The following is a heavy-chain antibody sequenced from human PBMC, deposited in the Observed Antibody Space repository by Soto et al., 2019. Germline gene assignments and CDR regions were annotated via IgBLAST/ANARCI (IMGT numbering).Heavy chain of an antibody. Sequence: ASVKVSCKASGGTFSSYAISWVRQAPGQGLEWMGRFIPTLGTANYAQKFQGRVTITADESTSTAYMELSSLRSEDTAVYYCAREPLAVRGGAYYYYYMDVWGKGTTVTVSS. CDR3: AREPLAVRGGAYYYYYMDV. J-gene: IGHJ6*03. CDR2: FIPTLGTA. V-gene: IGHV1-69*11. D-gene: IGHD6-19*01. CDR1: GGTFSSYA.